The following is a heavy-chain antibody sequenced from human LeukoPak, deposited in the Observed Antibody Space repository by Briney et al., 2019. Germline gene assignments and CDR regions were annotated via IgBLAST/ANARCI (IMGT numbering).Heavy chain of an antibody. CDR2: ISGDGGST. Sequence: PGGSLRLYCAASGFTFDDYAMHWVRQAPGKGLEWVSLISGDGGSTYYADSVKGRFTISRDNSKNSLYLQMNSLRTEDTALYYCALAGPDAFDIWGQGTMVTVSS. V-gene: IGHV3-43*02. D-gene: IGHD3-10*01. J-gene: IGHJ3*02. CDR1: GFTFDDYA. CDR3: ALAGPDAFDI.